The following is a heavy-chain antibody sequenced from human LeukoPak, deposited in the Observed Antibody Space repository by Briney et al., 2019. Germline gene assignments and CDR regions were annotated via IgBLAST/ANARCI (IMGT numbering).Heavy chain of an antibody. Sequence: GGSLRLSCTASGFSFKDYYMNWVRQAPGKGLEWVSAISGSGGSTYYADSVKGRFTISRDNSKNTLYLQMNSLRAEDTAVYYCAKVVEIGWGQGTMVTVSS. J-gene: IGHJ3*01. CDR2: ISGSGGST. V-gene: IGHV3-23*01. D-gene: IGHD2-21*01. CDR1: GFSFKDYY. CDR3: AKVVEIG.